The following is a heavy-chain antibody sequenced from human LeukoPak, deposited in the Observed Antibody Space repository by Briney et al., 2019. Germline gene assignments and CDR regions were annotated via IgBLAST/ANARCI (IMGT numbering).Heavy chain of an antibody. Sequence: GGSLKLSCAASGFTFSGSAMHWVRQASGKGLEWVGRIRSKANSYATAYAASVKGRFTISRDNSKNTLYLQMNSLRAEDTAVYYCASLDGYNLLLDYWGQGTLVTVSS. CDR1: GFTFSGSA. J-gene: IGHJ4*02. V-gene: IGHV3-73*01. CDR3: ASLDGYNLLLDY. CDR2: IRSKANSYAT. D-gene: IGHD5-24*01.